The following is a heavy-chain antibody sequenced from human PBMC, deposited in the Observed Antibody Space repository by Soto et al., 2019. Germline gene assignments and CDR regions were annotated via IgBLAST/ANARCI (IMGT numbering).Heavy chain of an antibody. D-gene: IGHD3-10*01. J-gene: IGHJ4*02. CDR2: IDPNSGNI. Sequence: VKVSCKASGDTFTTYDINWVRQATGHGLEWMGWIDPNSGNIGYAQRFQGRVTMTRDTAIRTAYMEVSSLRSDDRAVYYCARGRASGSYYLPDYWGQGTLVTVSS. CDR3: ARGRASGSYYLPDY. V-gene: IGHV1-8*01. CDR1: GDTFTTYD.